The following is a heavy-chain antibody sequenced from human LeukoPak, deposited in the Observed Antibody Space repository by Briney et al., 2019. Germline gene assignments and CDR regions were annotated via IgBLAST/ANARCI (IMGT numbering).Heavy chain of an antibody. CDR3: VREGLERRTNFDY. Sequence: PGGSLRLSCSASGFTFTSHVMHWVRQAPGKGLQYVSGISMNVQTTYYAGSVKGRFTISRDSSKNTVYLQMNSLAAEDTVVYYCVREGLERRTNFDYWGQGTLVSVSS. J-gene: IGHJ4*02. CDR2: ISMNVQTT. D-gene: IGHD1-1*01. CDR1: GFTFTSHV. V-gene: IGHV3-64D*06.